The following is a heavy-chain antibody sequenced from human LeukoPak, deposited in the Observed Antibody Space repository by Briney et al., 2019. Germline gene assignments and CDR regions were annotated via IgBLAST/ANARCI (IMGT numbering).Heavy chain of an antibody. D-gene: IGHD6-13*01. CDR2: IGSSGSSI. J-gene: IGHJ4*02. CDR1: GFTFSSYE. CDR3: ARGKSAATPIDY. Sequence: GGSLRLSCAASGFTFSSYEMNWVRQAPGKGLEWVSYIGSSGSSIYYADSVKGRFTISRDNAKNSLYLQMNSLRAEDTAVYYCARGKSAATPIDYWGQGTLVTVSS. V-gene: IGHV3-48*03.